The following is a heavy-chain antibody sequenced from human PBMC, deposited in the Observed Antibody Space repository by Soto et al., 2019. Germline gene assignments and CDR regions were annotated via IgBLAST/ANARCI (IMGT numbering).Heavy chain of an antibody. D-gene: IGHD2-2*01. J-gene: IGHJ4*02. V-gene: IGHV3-33*01. CDR1: GFFISSYG. CDR3: ARDVGSSHGPGHPHYFDY. Sequence: GGSLRLSCAASGFFISSYGMHWVRQAPGKGLERVAMTWFDGSKTYYADSVKGRFTVSRDNSNNIVYLEMGSLRVEDTAVYFCARDVGSSHGPGHPHYFDYWGQGTLVTV. CDR2: TWFDGSKT.